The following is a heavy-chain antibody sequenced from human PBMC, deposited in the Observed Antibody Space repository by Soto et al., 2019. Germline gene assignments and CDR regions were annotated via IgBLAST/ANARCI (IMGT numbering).Heavy chain of an antibody. D-gene: IGHD5-18*01. CDR2: ISGGGGST. CDR1: GITFSNYA. Sequence: EVQLLESGGGLVQPGGSLRLSCAASGITFSNYAMTWVRQAPGKGLEWVSAISGGGGSTYYADSVKGRFTISRDNSKNTLYLQMNSLRAEDTAVYYCGKDLSVQLWLGPTSWGQGTLVTVSS. CDR3: GKDLSVQLWLGPTS. J-gene: IGHJ4*02. V-gene: IGHV3-23*01.